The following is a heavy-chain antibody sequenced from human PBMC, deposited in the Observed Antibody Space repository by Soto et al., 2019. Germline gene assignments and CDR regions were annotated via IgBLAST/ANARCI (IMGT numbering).Heavy chain of an antibody. Sequence: TSETLSLTCTVSGGSISSGDYYWSWIRQPPGKGLEWIGYIYYSGSTYYNPSLKSRVTISVDTSKNQFSLKLSSVTAADTAVYYCARVGSGYYDSSGYPSFDYWGQGTLVTVSS. J-gene: IGHJ4*02. CDR2: IYYSGST. D-gene: IGHD3-22*01. CDR1: GGSISSGDYY. CDR3: ARVGSGYYDSSGYPSFDY. V-gene: IGHV4-30-4*01.